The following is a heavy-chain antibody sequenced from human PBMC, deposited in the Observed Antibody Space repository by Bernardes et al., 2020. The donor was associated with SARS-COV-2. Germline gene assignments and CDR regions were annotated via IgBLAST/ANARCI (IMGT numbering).Heavy chain of an antibody. CDR2: ISYDGSNK. CDR3: AKDITYYDILTGYIKGYYYYYGMDV. CDR1: GFTFSSYG. J-gene: IGHJ6*02. D-gene: IGHD3-9*01. Sequence: SLSLPCAASGFTFSSYGMHWVLQAPGQGLEWGAVISYDGSNKYYADSVKGRFTISRDNSKNTLYLQMNSLRAEDTAVYYCAKDITYYDILTGYIKGYYYYYGMDVWGQGTTVTVSS. V-gene: IGHV3-30*18.